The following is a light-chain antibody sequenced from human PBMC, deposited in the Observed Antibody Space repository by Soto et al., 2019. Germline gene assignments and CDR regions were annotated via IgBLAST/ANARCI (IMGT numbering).Light chain of an antibody. CDR3: QQYGSSPRT. CDR2: GAS. V-gene: IGKV3-20*01. Sequence: EIVLTQSPGTLSLSPGERATLSCRASQSVSSYLAWYQQKPGQAPRLLIYGASSRATGIPDRFSGSWSGTDFPLTSSRLEPEDFAVYYGQQYGSSPRTFGQGTKVEIK. CDR1: QSVSSY. J-gene: IGKJ1*01.